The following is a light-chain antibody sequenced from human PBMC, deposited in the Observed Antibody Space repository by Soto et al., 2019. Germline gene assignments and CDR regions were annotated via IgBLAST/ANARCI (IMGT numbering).Light chain of an antibody. Sequence: ERVMTQSPATLSLSPGGSATLSCRASQSVSSYLAWYQQRPGQALRLLIYDVSKRATGIPARFSGSGSGTDFTLTISSLEPEDFAIYFCHQRSNWPLTFGGGTKLEIK. CDR2: DVS. J-gene: IGKJ4*01. V-gene: IGKV3-11*01. CDR1: QSVSSY. CDR3: HQRSNWPLT.